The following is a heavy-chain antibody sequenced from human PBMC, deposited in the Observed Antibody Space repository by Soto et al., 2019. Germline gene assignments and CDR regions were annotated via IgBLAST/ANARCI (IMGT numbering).Heavy chain of an antibody. CDR1: GFTFSSYA. CDR3: AKDPTSYAPWLVRGYYFDY. D-gene: IGHD6-19*01. CDR2: ISGSGGST. J-gene: IGHJ4*02. V-gene: IGHV3-23*01. Sequence: GGSLRLSCAASGFTFSSYAMSWVRQAPGKGLEWVSAISGSGGSTYYADSVKGRFTISRDNSKNTLYLQMNSLRAEDTAVYYCAKDPTSYAPWLVRGYYFDYWGQGTLVTVSS.